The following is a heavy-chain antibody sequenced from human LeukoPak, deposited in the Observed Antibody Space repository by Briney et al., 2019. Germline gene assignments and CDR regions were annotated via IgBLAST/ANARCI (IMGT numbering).Heavy chain of an antibody. Sequence: GGSLKISCKGSGCCFTSYWIGWVRRMPGKGLEWMGIIYPGDSDTRYSPSCQGEVTISANKSSTPAYLQWSSRKASDTAMFYCARQNLDTAMVTIDYWGQGTLVTVSS. J-gene: IGHJ4*02. CDR2: IYPGDSDT. V-gene: IGHV5-51*01. CDR1: GCCFTSYW. CDR3: ARQNLDTAMVTIDY. D-gene: IGHD5-18*01.